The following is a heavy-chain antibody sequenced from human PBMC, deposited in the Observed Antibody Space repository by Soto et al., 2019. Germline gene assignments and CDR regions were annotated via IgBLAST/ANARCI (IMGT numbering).Heavy chain of an antibody. CDR1: GGSFSGYY. CDR3: ATGYYYYGMDV. J-gene: IGHJ6*02. V-gene: IGHV4-34*01. CDR2: INHSGST. Sequence: QVQLQQWGAGLLKPSETLSLTCAVYGGSFSGYYWSWIRQPPGKGLEWIGEINHSGSTNYNPSLRRLVTISVDTTKHQFLLKLSSVAAADTADYYCATGYYYYGMDVWGQGTTVTVSS.